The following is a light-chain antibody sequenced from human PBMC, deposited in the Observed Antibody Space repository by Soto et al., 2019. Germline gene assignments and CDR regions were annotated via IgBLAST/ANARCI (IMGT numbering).Light chain of an antibody. Sequence: QSVLTQPPSASGTPGQRVTISCSRSNSNIGNNYLYWYQQLPGTAPKLIIYADTQRPSGVPDRFSGSKSGTSASLAISGLRSEDEAHYYCATWDDTLRGPLFGGGTKLTVL. CDR1: NSNIGNNY. J-gene: IGLJ2*01. CDR2: ADT. CDR3: ATWDDTLRGPL. V-gene: IGLV1-47*02.